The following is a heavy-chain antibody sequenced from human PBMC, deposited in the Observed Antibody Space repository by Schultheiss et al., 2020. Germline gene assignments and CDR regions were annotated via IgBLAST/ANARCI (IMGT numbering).Heavy chain of an antibody. CDR3: AKLVSYSSSLYPDY. CDR2: ISGSGGST. J-gene: IGHJ4*02. CDR1: GFTFSSYA. Sequence: GGSLRLSCAASGFTFSSYAMSWVRQAPGKGLEWVSAISGSGGSTYYADSVKGRFTISRDNSKNTLYLQMNSLRAEDTAVYYCAKLVSYSSSLYPDYWGQGTLVTVSS. D-gene: IGHD6-19*01. V-gene: IGHV3-23*01.